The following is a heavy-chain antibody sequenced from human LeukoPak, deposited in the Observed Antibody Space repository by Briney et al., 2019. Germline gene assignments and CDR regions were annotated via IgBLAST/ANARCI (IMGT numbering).Heavy chain of an antibody. CDR2: IIPIFGTA. Sequence: GASVKVSCKASGGTFSSYAISWVRQAPGQGLEWMGGIIPIFGTANYAQKFQGRVTITADESTSTAYMELSSLRSEDTAVYYCARGSGYSYGHYYYVDVWGKGTTVTVSS. V-gene: IGHV1-69*13. D-gene: IGHD5-18*01. CDR1: GGTFSSYA. J-gene: IGHJ6*03. CDR3: ARGSGYSYGHYYYVDV.